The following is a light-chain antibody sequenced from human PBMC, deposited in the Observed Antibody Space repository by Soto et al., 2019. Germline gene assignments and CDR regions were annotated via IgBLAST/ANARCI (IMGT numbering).Light chain of an antibody. CDR1: QSVSSN. CDR3: QQRSNWPLT. Sequence: EIVMTQSPATLSVSPGERATLSCRASQSVSSNLAWYQQKPGQAHRLLIYGASTRATGIPARFSGSGSGTEFTLTIGSLQSEDFAVYYCQQRSNWPLTFGPGTKVDI. V-gene: IGKV3-15*01. J-gene: IGKJ3*01. CDR2: GAS.